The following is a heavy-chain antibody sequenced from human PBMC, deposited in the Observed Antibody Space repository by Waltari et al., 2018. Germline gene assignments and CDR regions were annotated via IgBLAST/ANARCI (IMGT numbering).Heavy chain of an antibody. CDR3: ARELEHRDGVLKPGATVWFFGL. J-gene: IGHJ2*01. CDR1: GDTFSSFA. D-gene: IGHD6-25*01. Sequence: QVQLVQSGAEVKSPGSSVRVSCTASGDTFSSFALSWVRQVPGEGLAWLGGGLGGGGGASPLLGIPNYQQNIRDRGTVTADESTTTGHRGLRSLVYEDTAIYYCARELEHRDGVLKPGATVWFFGLWGRGTLVTVSS. V-gene: IGHV1-69*01. CDR2: ASPLLGIP.